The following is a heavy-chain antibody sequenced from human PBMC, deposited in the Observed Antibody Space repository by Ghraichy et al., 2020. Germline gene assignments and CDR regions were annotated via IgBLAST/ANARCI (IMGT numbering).Heavy chain of an antibody. Sequence: GGSLRLSCAASGFTFDDYAMHWVRQAPGKGLEWVSGISWNSGSIGYADSVKGRFTISRDNAKNSLYLQMNSLRAEDTALYYCAKEYSSGYLELCYDYWGQGTLVTVSS. CDR2: ISWNSGSI. J-gene: IGHJ4*02. V-gene: IGHV3-9*01. CDR1: GFTFDDYA. CDR3: AKEYSSGYLELCYDY. D-gene: IGHD3-22*01.